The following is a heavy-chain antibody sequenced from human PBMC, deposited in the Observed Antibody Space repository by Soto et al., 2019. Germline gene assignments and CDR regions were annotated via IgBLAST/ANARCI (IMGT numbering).Heavy chain of an antibody. CDR3: ARLENSLYYFAS. J-gene: IGHJ4*02. D-gene: IGHD1-1*01. CDR1: GFSLSNARWG. V-gene: IGHV2-26*01. CDR2: IFSNDEK. Sequence: QVTLKESGPVLVKPTETLTLTCTVSGFSLSNARWGVSWIRQPPGKALECLAHIFSNDEKSFSAPLKSRLTISKDTCKSQVVLTLTNMGPVDTATYYCARLENSLYYFASWGQGTLVTVSS.